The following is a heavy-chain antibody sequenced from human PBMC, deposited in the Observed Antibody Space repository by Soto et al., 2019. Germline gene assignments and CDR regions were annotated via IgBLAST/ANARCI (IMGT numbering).Heavy chain of an antibody. CDR2: INHSGST. CDR3: ARGRHMVRGVRDWFDP. Sequence: SETLSLTCAVYGGSFSGYYWSWIRQPPGKGLEWIGEINHSGSTNYNPSLKSRVTISVDTSKNQFSLKLSSVTAADTAVYYCARGRHMVRGVRDWFDPWGQGTLVTVSS. D-gene: IGHD3-10*01. J-gene: IGHJ5*02. CDR1: GGSFSGYY. V-gene: IGHV4-34*01.